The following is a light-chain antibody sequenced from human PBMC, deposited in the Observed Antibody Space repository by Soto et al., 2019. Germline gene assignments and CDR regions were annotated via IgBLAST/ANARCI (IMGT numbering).Light chain of an antibody. V-gene: IGKV1-39*01. Sequence: DIRMTQSPSSLSASVGDTVTITCRASRSISVHLNWYQQKPGKVPKLLIYAASNLQSGVPSSFSGSGSETDFALTISSLQPEDFATYYCQQSYITPYTFGQGTKLQIK. J-gene: IGKJ2*01. CDR2: AAS. CDR1: RSISVH. CDR3: QQSYITPYT.